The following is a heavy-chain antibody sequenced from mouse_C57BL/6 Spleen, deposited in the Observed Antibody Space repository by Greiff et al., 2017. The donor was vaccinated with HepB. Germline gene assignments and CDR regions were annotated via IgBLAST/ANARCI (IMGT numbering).Heavy chain of an antibody. D-gene: IGHD1-1*01. J-gene: IGHJ1*03. V-gene: IGHV1-76*01. CDR3: ARLDYYGSLYWYVDV. CDR1: GYTFTDYY. CDR2: IYPGSGNT. Sequence: QVQLQQSGAELVRPGASVKLSCKASGYTFTDYYINWVKQRPGQGLEWIARIYPGSGNTYYNEKFKGKATLTAEKSSSTAYMQLSSLTSEDSAVYFCARLDYYGSLYWYVDVWGTGTTVTVSS.